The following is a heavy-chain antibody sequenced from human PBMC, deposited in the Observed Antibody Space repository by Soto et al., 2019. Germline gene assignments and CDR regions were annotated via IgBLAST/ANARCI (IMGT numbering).Heavy chain of an antibody. CDR1: GFTFSSYS. J-gene: IGHJ4*02. V-gene: IGHV3-48*01. Sequence: QPGGSLRLSCAASGFTFSSYSMNWVRQAPGKGLEWVSYISSSSSTIYYADSVKGRFTISRDNAKNSLYLQMNSLRAEDTAVYYCARSGPINRVVTPYYFDYWGQGTLVTVSS. D-gene: IGHD3-3*01. CDR3: ARSGPINRVVTPYYFDY. CDR2: ISSSSSTI.